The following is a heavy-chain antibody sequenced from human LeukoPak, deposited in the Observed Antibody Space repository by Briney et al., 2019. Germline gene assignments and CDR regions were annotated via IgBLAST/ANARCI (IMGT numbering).Heavy chain of an antibody. CDR1: GFTFSTYW. CDR2: IKSDGST. Sequence: GGSLRLSCAASGFTFSTYWMHWVRQAPGKGLVWVSRIKSDGSTNYADSVKGRFTISRANAKNTVSLQVNSLRPEDTGVYYCARAPSEIGGYYPEYFRHWGQGTLVTVSS. J-gene: IGHJ1*01. CDR3: ARAPSEIGGYYPEYFRH. V-gene: IGHV3-74*01. D-gene: IGHD3-22*01.